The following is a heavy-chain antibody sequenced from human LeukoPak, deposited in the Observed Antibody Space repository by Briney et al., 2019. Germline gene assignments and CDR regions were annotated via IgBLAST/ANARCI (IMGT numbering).Heavy chain of an antibody. CDR2: IRSKAYGGTT. CDR1: GFTFGDYS. V-gene: IGHV3-49*04. Sequence: GGSLRLSCTASGFTFGDYSMNWVRQAPGKGLEWVGFIRSKAYGGTTEYAASVKGRFTISRDDSKSIVYLQMNSLKSEDTAVYYCSRGRRATHDYWGQGALVTVSS. CDR3: SRGRRATHDY. J-gene: IGHJ4*02. D-gene: IGHD1-26*01.